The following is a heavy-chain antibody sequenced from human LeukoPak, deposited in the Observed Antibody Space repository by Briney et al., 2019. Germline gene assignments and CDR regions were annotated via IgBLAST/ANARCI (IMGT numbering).Heavy chain of an antibody. CDR2: IYYSGST. CDR3: ARQSSSGWYTSFDY. V-gene: IGHV4-39*01. D-gene: IGHD6-19*01. J-gene: IGHJ4*02. CDR1: GGSISSSSYY. Sequence: SETLSLTCTVSGGSISSSSYYWGWIRQPPGKGLEWIGSIYYSGSTYYNPSLKSRVTISVDTSKNQFSLKLSSVTAADTAVYYCARQSSSGWYTSFDYWGQGTLVTVSS.